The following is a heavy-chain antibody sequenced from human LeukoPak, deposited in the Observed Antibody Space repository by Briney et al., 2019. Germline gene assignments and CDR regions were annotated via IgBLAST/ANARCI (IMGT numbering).Heavy chain of an antibody. D-gene: IGHD3-16*01. J-gene: IGHJ4*02. CDR2: IWFDGSNK. V-gene: IGHV3-33*01. CDR3: ARAVGPFDY. Sequence: GGSLRLSCAASGFTFSTYGMHWVRQAPGKGLEWVAVIWFDGSNKYYADSVKGRFTISRENSKDTLYLQMNSLRAEDTAVYYCARAVGPFDYWGQGTVVTVSS. CDR1: GFTFSTYG.